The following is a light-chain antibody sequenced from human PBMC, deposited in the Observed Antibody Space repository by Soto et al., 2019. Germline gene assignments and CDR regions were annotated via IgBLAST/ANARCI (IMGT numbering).Light chain of an antibody. CDR1: SSDIGAYKY. V-gene: IGLV2-14*01. CDR3: SSYTSSFKGL. Sequence: QSALTQPASVSGSPGQSITISCTGTSSDIGAYKYVSWYQQHPGKAPKVMIYEVSNRPSGVSNRFSGSKSGNTASLTISGLQAEDEADYYCSSYTSSFKGLFGGGTKVTVL. CDR2: EVS. J-gene: IGLJ2*01.